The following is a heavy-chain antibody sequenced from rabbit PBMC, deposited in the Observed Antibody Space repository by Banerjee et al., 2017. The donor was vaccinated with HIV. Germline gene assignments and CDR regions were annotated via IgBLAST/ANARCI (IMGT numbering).Heavy chain of an antibody. CDR3: ARLGWIGVEFNL. J-gene: IGHJ4*01. Sequence: QEQLEESGGDLVKPEGSLTLTCKASGFSFSSGYDMCWVRQAPGKGLEWIACIYTGDGNTYYASWVNGRFTISKTSSTTVTLQMTSLTAADTATYFCARLGWIGVEFNLWGPGTLVTVS. CDR2: IYTGDGNT. CDR1: GFSFSSGYD. D-gene: IGHD4-1*01. V-gene: IGHV1S45*01.